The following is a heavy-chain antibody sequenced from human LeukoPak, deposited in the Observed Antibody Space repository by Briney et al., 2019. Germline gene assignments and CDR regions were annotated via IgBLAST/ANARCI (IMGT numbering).Heavy chain of an antibody. CDR3: AKVRGEYSSFYYFDY. D-gene: IGHD6-6*01. CDR1: GFTVSSNY. Sequence: PGGSLRLSCAASGFTVSSNYMTWVRQAPGKGLEWVSAISGSGGSTYYADSVKGRFTISRDNSKNTLYLQMNSLRTEDTAVYYCAKVRGEYSSFYYFDYWGQGTLVTVSS. V-gene: IGHV3-23*01. CDR2: ISGSGGST. J-gene: IGHJ4*02.